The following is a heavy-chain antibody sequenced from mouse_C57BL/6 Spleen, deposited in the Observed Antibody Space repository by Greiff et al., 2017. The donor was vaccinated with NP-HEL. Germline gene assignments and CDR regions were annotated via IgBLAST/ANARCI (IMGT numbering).Heavy chain of an antibody. CDR3: ARGLGSFAY. Sequence: VQLKQSGPVLVKPGASVKMSCKASGYTFTDYYMNWVKQSHGKSLEWIGVINPYNGGTSYNQKFKGKATLTVDKSSSTAYMELNSLTSEDSAVYYCARGLGSFAYWGQGTLVTVSA. CDR1: GYTFTDYY. V-gene: IGHV1-19*01. CDR2: INPYNGGT. J-gene: IGHJ3*01. D-gene: IGHD4-1*01.